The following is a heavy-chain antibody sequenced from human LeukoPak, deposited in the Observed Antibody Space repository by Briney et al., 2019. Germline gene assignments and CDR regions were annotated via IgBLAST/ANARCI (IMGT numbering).Heavy chain of an antibody. V-gene: IGHV3-30-3*01. CDR2: ISYDGSNK. CDR3: ARDRGGYYDFWSGYSFYYYYGMDV. J-gene: IGHJ6*02. Sequence: RGSLRLSCAASGFTFSSYAMHWVRQAPGKGLEWVAVISYDGSNKYYADSVKGRFTISRDNSKNTLYLQMNSLRAEDTAVYYCARDRGGYYDFWSGYSFYYYYGMDVWGQGTTVTVSS. D-gene: IGHD3-3*01. CDR1: GFTFSSYA.